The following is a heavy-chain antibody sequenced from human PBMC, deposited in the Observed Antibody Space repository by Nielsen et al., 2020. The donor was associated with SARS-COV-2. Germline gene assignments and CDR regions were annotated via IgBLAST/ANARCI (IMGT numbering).Heavy chain of an antibody. J-gene: IGHJ6*02. D-gene: IGHD3-3*01. Sequence: WVRQAPGQSLEWMGWINGGSDNTKYSQKFQGRVTITRDTSASTAYMELSSLRSEDTAVYYCARGFGITIFGVVINRGSGYGMDVWGQGTTVTVSS. CDR3: ARGFGITIFGVVINRGSGYGMDV. V-gene: IGHV1-3*01. CDR2: INGGSDNT.